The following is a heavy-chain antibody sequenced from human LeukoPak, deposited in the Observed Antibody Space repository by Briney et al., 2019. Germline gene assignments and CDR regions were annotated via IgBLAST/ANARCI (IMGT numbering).Heavy chain of an antibody. CDR3: ARDPSVAARRSYYYYYYGMDV. D-gene: IGHD6-6*01. CDR1: GFTFSSYS. V-gene: IGHV3-21*01. CDR2: ISSSSSYI. Sequence: GGSLRLSCAASGFTFSSYSMNWVRQAPGKGLEWVSSISSSSSYIYYADSVKGRFTISRDNAKNSLYLQMNSLRAEDTAVYYCARDPSVAARRSYYYYYYGMDVWGQGTTVTVSS. J-gene: IGHJ6*02.